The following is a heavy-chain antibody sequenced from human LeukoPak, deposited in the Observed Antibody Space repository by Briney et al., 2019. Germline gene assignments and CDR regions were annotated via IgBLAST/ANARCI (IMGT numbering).Heavy chain of an antibody. V-gene: IGHV3-30*18. CDR2: ISNDGSNQ. CDR3: VKGNSGSYYGAFDI. Sequence: AGGSLRLSCAASGFTFSTYGMDWVRQAPGKGLEWVAVISNDGSNQDYVDFVKGRFTISGDNSKNTLYLQMNSLRAEDTAIYYCVKGNSGSYYGAFDIWGQGTMVTVSS. D-gene: IGHD1-26*01. CDR1: GFTFSTYG. J-gene: IGHJ3*02.